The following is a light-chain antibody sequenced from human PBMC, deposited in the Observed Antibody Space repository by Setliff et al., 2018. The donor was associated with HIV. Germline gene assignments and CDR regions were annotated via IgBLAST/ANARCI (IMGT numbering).Light chain of an antibody. CDR1: SSDVGSYNF. V-gene: IGLV2-14*03. CDR2: DVS. J-gene: IGLJ1*01. Sequence: QSALTQPAPLSWSPGQSITISCSGTSSDVGSYNFVSWYQQHPGKAPQLIIYDVSQRPSGVSSRFSGSKSGNTASLTISGLQAEDQADYYCCSYTSSLTYVFGTGTKVTVL. CDR3: CSYTSSLTYV.